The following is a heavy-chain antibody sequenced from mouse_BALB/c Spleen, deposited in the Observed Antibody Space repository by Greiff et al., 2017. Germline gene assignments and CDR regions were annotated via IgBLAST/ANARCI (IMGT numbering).Heavy chain of an antibody. Sequence: QVQLKESGAELVRPGVSVKISCKGSGYTFTDYAMHWVKQSHAKSLEWIGVISTYYGDASYNQKFKGKATMTVDKSSSTAYMELARLTSEDSAIYYCAGSGPYCFDYWGQGTTLTVSA. CDR3: AGSGPYCFDY. J-gene: IGHJ2*01. V-gene: IGHV1S137*01. CDR1: GYTFTDYA. CDR2: ISTYYGDA.